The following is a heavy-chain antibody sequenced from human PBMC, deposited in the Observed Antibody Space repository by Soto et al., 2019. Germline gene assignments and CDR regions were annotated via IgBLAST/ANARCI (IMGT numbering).Heavy chain of an antibody. CDR3: ARHNPLGSGWLFDY. CDR2: IFYSGST. V-gene: IGHV4-39*01. Sequence: SETLSLTCTVSGGSISSSSYFWGWTRQPPGKGLEWIGSIFYSGSTYYNPSLKSRVTISVDTSKNQFSLKLSSVTAADTAVYYCARHNPLGSGWLFDYWGQGTLVTVSS. CDR1: GGSISSSSYF. D-gene: IGHD6-19*01. J-gene: IGHJ4*02.